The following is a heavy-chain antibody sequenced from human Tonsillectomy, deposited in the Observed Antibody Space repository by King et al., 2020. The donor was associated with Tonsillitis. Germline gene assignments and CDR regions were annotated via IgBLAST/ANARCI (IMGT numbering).Heavy chain of an antibody. CDR1: GFTFSSYW. V-gene: IGHV3-7*01. CDR2: IKQDGSEK. Sequence: VQLVESGGGLVQPGGSLRLSCAASGFTFSSYWMSWVRQAPGKGLEWVANIKQDGSEKYYVDSVKGRFTISRDNAKNSLYLQMNSLRAEDTAVYYCARVSSSCFKPKRYFDYWGQGTLVTVSS. CDR3: ARVSSSCFKPKRYFDY. J-gene: IGHJ4*02. D-gene: IGHD6-13*01.